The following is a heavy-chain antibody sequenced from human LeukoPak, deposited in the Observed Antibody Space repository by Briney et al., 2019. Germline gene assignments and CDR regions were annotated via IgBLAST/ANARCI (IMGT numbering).Heavy chain of an antibody. J-gene: IGHJ6*03. CDR1: GGSISSSNW. CDR3: AGFVYYYYYMDV. D-gene: IGHD6-25*01. CDR2: IYHSGST. Sequence: SETLSLTCTVSGGSISSSNWWSWVRQPPGKGLEWIGEIYHSGSTNYNPSLKSRVTISVDKSKNQFSLKPSSVTAADTAVYYCAGFVYYYYYMDVWGKGTTVTVSS. V-gene: IGHV4-4*02.